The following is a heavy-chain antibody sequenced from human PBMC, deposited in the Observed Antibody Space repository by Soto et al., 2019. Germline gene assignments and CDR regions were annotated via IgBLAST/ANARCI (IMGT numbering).Heavy chain of an antibody. J-gene: IGHJ5*01. CDR1: GYSMSSSNW. CDR3: HRREIHVPIAS. Sequence: SETLSLTCAGSGYSMSSSNWWGWIRQPPGKGLEWIGYIYYSGTTYYNPSLKSRVTMSVDTSKNQLSLKLTSVTAVDTAVYYCHRREIHVPIASWGQGPLVT. CDR2: IYYSGTT. V-gene: IGHV4-28*01. D-gene: IGHD1-26*01.